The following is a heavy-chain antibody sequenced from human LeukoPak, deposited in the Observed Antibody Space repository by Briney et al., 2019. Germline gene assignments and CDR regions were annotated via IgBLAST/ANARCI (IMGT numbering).Heavy chain of an antibody. V-gene: IGHV3-23*01. Sequence: GGSLRLSCAASGITFSSYGMSWVRQVPGKGLEWVSSISHTGGSPYYADSVKGRFTVSRDNSKNTLYLQMNSLTVEDTAFYYCARAFPSYYYDDYAFDIWGQGTMVPVSS. J-gene: IGHJ3*02. CDR3: ARAFPSYYYDDYAFDI. CDR1: GITFSSYG. D-gene: IGHD3-22*01. CDR2: ISHTGGSP.